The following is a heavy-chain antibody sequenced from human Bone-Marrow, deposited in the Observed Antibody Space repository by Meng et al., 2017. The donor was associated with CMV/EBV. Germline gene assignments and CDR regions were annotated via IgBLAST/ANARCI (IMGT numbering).Heavy chain of an antibody. J-gene: IGHJ3*02. Sequence: SLKISCAASGFTFDDYAMHWVRQAPGKGLEWVSGIRWNSGSIGYADSVKGRFTISRYNAKNSLYLQRNSLRAEDTALYYCAKDIQGNLEEFAFDIWGQGTMVTVSS. V-gene: IGHV3-9*01. CDR2: IRWNSGSI. D-gene: IGHD3-16*01. CDR1: GFTFDDYA. CDR3: AKDIQGNLEEFAFDI.